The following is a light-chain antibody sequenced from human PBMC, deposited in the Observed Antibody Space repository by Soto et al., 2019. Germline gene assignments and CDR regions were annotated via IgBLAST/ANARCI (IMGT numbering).Light chain of an antibody. V-gene: IGKV4-1*01. Sequence: DIVMTPSPDSLAVSLGERATINCKSGQSVLYSSNNKNYLAWYQQKPGQPPKLLIYWASTRESGVPDRFSGSGSGTDFTLTISSLQAEDVAVYYCQQYYSTPITFGQGTRLEIK. CDR1: QSVLYSSNNKNY. CDR3: QQYYSTPIT. J-gene: IGKJ5*01. CDR2: WAS.